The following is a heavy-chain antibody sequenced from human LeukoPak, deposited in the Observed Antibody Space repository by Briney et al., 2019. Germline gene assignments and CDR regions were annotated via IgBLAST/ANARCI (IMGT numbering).Heavy chain of an antibody. Sequence: SQTLSLTCTVSGGSISGVDQYWTWIRQPPGKGLEWIGYIYHSGSTYYNPSLKSRVTISVDRSKNQFSLKLSSVTAADTAVYYCARYFSLSQQRNYYFDYWGQGTLVTVSS. J-gene: IGHJ4*02. CDR1: GGSISGVDQY. CDR2: IYHSGST. V-gene: IGHV4-30-2*01. CDR3: ARYFSLSQQRNYYFDY. D-gene: IGHD3-3*01.